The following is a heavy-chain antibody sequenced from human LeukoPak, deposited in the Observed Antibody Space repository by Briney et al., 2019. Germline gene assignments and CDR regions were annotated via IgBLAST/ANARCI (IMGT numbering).Heavy chain of an antibody. CDR2: ISSSGSAR. J-gene: IGHJ4*02. V-gene: IGHV3-48*03. D-gene: IGHD6-19*01. CDR1: GFTFSTYE. CDR3: VRGWYSSGPFDY. Sequence: GGSLRLSCAASGFTFSTYEMNWVRQAPGKGLEWVSYISSSGSARYYADSVKGRLTISRDTAKTSLYLQMNSLRAEDTAVYYCVRGWYSSGPFDYWGQGTLVTVSS.